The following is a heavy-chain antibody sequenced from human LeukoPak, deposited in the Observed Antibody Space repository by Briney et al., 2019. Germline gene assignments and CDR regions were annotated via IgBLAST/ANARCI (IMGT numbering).Heavy chain of an antibody. CDR3: AKERVVAVAAPVDY. CDR1: GFTFSSYG. D-gene: IGHD6-19*01. J-gene: IGHJ4*02. V-gene: IGHV3-30*18. Sequence: GGSLRLSCAASGFTFSSYGMHWVRQAPGKGLEWVAVISYDGSNKYYADSVKGRFTISRDNSKNTLSLQMNSLRAEDTAVYYCAKERVVAVAAPVDYWGQGTLVTVSS. CDR2: ISYDGSNK.